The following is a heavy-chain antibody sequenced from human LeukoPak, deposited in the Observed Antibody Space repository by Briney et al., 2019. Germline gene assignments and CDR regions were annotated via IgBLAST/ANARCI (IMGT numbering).Heavy chain of an antibody. CDR1: GYTFNSYG. Sequence: GASVKVSCKDSGYTFNSYGISWVGQAPGQGLEWMGWISAYNGNTNYAQKLQGRVTMTTDTSTSTAYMELRSLRSDDTAVYYCARDQFLNSSSWYGFDPWDQGTLVTVSS. D-gene: IGHD6-13*01. CDR2: ISAYNGNT. CDR3: ARDQFLNSSSWYGFDP. J-gene: IGHJ5*02. V-gene: IGHV1-18*01.